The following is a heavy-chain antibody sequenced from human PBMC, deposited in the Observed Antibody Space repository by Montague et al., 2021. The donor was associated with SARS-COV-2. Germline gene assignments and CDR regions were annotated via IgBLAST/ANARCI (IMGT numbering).Heavy chain of an antibody. Sequence: SLSLSCSASGFTFRNYAMIWVRQAPGKGLEWVSGISGSADITYCADSVKGRFTISRDNSKNTLYLQMSSLRAGDTAVYYCAKDREVATGGLYYFDYWGQGTLVTVSS. D-gene: IGHD5-24*01. V-gene: IGHV3-23*01. CDR1: GFTFRNYA. J-gene: IGHJ4*02. CDR3: AKDREVATGGLYYFDY. CDR2: ISGSADIT.